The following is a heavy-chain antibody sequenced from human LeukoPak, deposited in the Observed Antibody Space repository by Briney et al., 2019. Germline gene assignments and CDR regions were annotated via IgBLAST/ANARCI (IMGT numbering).Heavy chain of an antibody. CDR2: ISYDGGKK. CDR1: GFTFSSHD. Sequence: PGGSLRLSCAASGFTFSSHDMHWVRQAPGKGLEWVAIISYDGGKKDYADSVKGRFTISRDNSKNSLYLQMSSLRPEDTAVYYCARDRLAGYGGNGNWFDPWGQGTLVTVSS. D-gene: IGHD4-23*01. V-gene: IGHV3-30*03. CDR3: ARDRLAGYGGNGNWFDP. J-gene: IGHJ5*02.